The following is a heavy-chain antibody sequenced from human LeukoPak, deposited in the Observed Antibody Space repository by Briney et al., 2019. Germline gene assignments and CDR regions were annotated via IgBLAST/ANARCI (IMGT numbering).Heavy chain of an antibody. V-gene: IGHV4-31*03. CDR1: GGSISSGGYY. CDR2: IYYSGST. J-gene: IGHJ4*02. CDR3: ARVSFSEYQLFPHFDY. D-gene: IGHD2-2*01. Sequence: SETLSLTCTVSGGSISSGGYYWSWIRQHPGKGLEWIGYIYYSGSTYYNPSLKSRVTISVDTSKNQFSLKLSSVTAADTAVYYCARVSFSEYQLFPHFDYWGQGTLVTVSS.